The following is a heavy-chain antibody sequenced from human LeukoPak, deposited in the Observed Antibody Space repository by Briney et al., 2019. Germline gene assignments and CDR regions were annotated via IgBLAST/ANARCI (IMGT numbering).Heavy chain of an antibody. CDR1: GFTFSNAW. Sequence: SGGSLRLSCAASGFTFSNAWMSWVRQAPGKGLEWVGRIKSKPDGGTTDYAAPVKGRFTISRDDSKNTLYLQMNSLKTEDTAVYYCTTAFYGGDYWGQGTLVTVSS. J-gene: IGHJ4*02. CDR2: IKSKPDGGTT. V-gene: IGHV3-15*01. D-gene: IGHD4/OR15-4a*01. CDR3: TTAFYGGDY.